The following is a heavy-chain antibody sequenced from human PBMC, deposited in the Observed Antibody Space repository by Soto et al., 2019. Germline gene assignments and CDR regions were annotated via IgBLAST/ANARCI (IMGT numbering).Heavy chain of an antibody. V-gene: IGHV4-30-4*03. Sequence: SETLSLTCTVSGGSISSGDYYWSWIRQPPGKGLEWIGYIYYSGSTNYNPSLESRVSISVDRSNNQFSLNLTSVTAADTAVYYCATTLYFEDATEDSVHSWGPGLLVTVSS. CDR3: ATTLYFEDATEDSVHS. J-gene: IGHJ4*02. D-gene: IGHD2-21*01. CDR1: GGSISSGDYY. CDR2: IYYSGST.